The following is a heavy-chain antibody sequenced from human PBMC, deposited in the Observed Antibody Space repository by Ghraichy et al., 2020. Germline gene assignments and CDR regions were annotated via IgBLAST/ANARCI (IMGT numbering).Heavy chain of an antibody. J-gene: IGHJ6*02. D-gene: IGHD4-17*01. CDR2: IKPDGAEK. CDR3: AREKYSVTTYGASGRPGNNGMDV. V-gene: IGHV3-7*03. Sequence: GGSLRLSCAASVFNFRNYGMSWVRQAPGKGLEWVANIKPDGAEKFYVDSVKGRFTISRDNARNSLFLQMNGLGAEDTAVYYCAREKYSVTTYGASGRPGNNGMDVWGQGTTVTVSS. CDR1: VFNFRNYG.